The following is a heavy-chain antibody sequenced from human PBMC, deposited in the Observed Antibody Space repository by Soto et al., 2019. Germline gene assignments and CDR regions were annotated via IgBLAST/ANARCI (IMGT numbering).Heavy chain of an antibody. CDR1: GGSISSGDYY. D-gene: IGHD3-22*01. CDR2: IYYSGST. V-gene: IGHV4-30-4*01. J-gene: IGHJ4*02. Sequence: PSLTMCLTCTVSGGSISSGDYYRSWIRQTPGKGLEWIGYIYYSGSTYYNPSLKSRVTISVDTSKNQFSLKLSSVTAADTAVYYCASWAPYYYDSSGGTWKDQFDYWGQGTLVTVSS. CDR3: ASWAPYYYDSSGGTWKDQFDY.